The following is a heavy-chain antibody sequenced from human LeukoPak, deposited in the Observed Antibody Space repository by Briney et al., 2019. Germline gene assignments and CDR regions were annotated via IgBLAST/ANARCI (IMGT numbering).Heavy chain of an antibody. Sequence: GGSMSLSCAASGFTLSSFWMSCARPAAGKGLEWVANIKAVGSEKNYVDSVTGRFTISRDNAKNLMYLQMISLRAEDTAVYFCARIAAVGFDFWGQGTAVTVSS. V-gene: IGHV3-7*01. J-gene: IGHJ4*02. D-gene: IGHD6-13*01. CDR3: ARIAAVGFDF. CDR2: IKAVGSEK. CDR1: GFTLSSFW.